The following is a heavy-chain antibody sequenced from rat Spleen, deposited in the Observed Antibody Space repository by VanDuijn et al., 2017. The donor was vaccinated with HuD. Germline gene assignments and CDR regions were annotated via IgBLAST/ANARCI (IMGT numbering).Heavy chain of an antibody. CDR3: ARLGVVITSGVMDA. CDR1: GFTFSIHD. Sequence: EVQLVESGGGLVQPGRSLKLSCTASGFTFSIHDMAWVRQAPTKGLEWIASISSGGGNPYYRDSVKGRFTISRDNAKNTQYLQMDSLRSEDTASYYCARLGVVITSGVMDAWGQGASVTVSS. V-gene: IGHV5S13*01. J-gene: IGHJ4*01. CDR2: ISSGGGNP. D-gene: IGHD1-12*02.